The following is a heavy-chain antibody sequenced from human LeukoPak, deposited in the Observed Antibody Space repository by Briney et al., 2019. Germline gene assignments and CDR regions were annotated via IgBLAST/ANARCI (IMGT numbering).Heavy chain of an antibody. J-gene: IGHJ6*03. Sequence: SETLSLTCTVSGGSISSSRCEWSWSRQPPGKGLEWIVYIYYSVCTNYNPSRNSRLTISVDTSKNQVSLKLSSVTGAVSVWESCARTTEAYCRGRRRYSYYSSMAVWGKGPTVTVSS. CDR3: ARTTEAYCRGRRRYSYYSSMAV. D-gene: IGHD2-21*01. CDR1: GGSISSSRCE. V-gene: IGHV4-61*05. CDR2: IYYSVCT.